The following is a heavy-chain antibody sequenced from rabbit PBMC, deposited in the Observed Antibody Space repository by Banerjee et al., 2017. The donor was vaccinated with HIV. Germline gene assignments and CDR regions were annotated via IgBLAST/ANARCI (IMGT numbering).Heavy chain of an antibody. D-gene: IGHD8-1*01. CDR3: ARRNAASYWSL. Sequence: QEQLKESGGDLVKPEGSLTLTCTASGFSFSSSYWICWVRQAPGKGLEWIGCIYTSSSSTYYASWAKGRFTITKTSSTTVTLQMTSLTAADTATYFCARRNAASYWSLWGPGTLVTVS. J-gene: IGHJ6*01. V-gene: IGHV1S45*01. CDR1: GFSFSSSYW. CDR2: IYTSSSST.